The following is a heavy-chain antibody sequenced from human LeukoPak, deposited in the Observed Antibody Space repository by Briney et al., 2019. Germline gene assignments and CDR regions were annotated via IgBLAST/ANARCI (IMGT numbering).Heavy chain of an antibody. CDR2: INSDGSST. CDR3: ARDGILGSHDS. CDR1: GFTFSSYW. Sequence: GGSLRLSCATSGFTFSSYWMHWVRQAPGKGLVWVSRINSDGSSTSYADSVKGRFTISRDNAKNTLDLQMNSLRAEDTAVYYCARDGILGSHDSWGQGTLVTVSS. D-gene: IGHD3-3*02. V-gene: IGHV3-74*01. J-gene: IGHJ4*02.